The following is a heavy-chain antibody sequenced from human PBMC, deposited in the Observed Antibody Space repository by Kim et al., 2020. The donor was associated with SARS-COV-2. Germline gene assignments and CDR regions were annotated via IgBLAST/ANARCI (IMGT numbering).Heavy chain of an antibody. CDR3: ARPDYVHNYFDY. V-gene: IGHV4-4*02. J-gene: IGHJ4*02. D-gene: IGHD4-17*01. Sequence: NYNPSLKSRVTISVDKSKNQFSLKLSSVTAADAAVYYCARPDYVHNYFDYWGQGTLVTVSS.